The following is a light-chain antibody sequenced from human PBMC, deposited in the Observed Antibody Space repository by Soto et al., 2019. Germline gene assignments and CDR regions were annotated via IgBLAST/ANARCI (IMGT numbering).Light chain of an antibody. CDR2: EVS. CDR3: SSYAGSKVV. Sequence: QSALTQPPSASGSPGQSVTISCTGTSSDVGGYNYVSWYQQHPGKAPKLTIYEVSRRPSGVPDRFSGSKSDNTASLTVSGLQAEDEADYYCSSYAGSKVVFGGGTKVTVL. CDR1: SSDVGGYNY. J-gene: IGLJ2*01. V-gene: IGLV2-8*01.